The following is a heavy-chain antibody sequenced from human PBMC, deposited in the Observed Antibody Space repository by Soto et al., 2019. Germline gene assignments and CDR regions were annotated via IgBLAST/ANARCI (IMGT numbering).Heavy chain of an antibody. CDR2: VNAGGGST. V-gene: IGHV3-23*01. D-gene: IGHD2-21*02. CDR1: GFTFSSYA. CDR3: AKVLDGGNSAPNYGMDV. J-gene: IGHJ6*02. Sequence: GGSLRLSCAASGFTFSSYAMSWVRQAPGKGLEWVSTVNAGGGSTYYADSVKGRFTISRDNSKNTLFLQMNSLRAEDTAIYYCAKVLDGGNSAPNYGMDVWGQGTTVTVSS.